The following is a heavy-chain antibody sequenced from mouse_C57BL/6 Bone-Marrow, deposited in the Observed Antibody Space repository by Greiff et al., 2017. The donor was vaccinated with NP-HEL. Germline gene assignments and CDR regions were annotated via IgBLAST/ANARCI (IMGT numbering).Heavy chain of an antibody. D-gene: IGHD2-4*01. CDR3: ARHEVDDYDRGYYAMDY. CDR1: GYTFTEYT. V-gene: IGHV1-62-2*01. J-gene: IGHJ4*01. CDR2: FYPGSGSI. Sequence: QVQLQQSGAELVKPGASVKLSCKASGYTFTEYTIHWVKQRSGQGLEWIGWFYPGSGSIKYNEKFKDKATLTADKSSSTVYMELSRLTSEDSAVYFCARHEVDDYDRGYYAMDYWGQGTSVTVSS.